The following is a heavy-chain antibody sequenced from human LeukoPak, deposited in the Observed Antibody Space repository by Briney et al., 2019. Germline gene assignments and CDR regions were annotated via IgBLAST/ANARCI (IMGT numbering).Heavy chain of an antibody. CDR2: ISWNGGSI. J-gene: IGHJ4*02. D-gene: IGHD1-26*01. Sequence: PGESLRLSCEASGFTFDGYAMRWVRQAPGKGLEWVSGISWNGGSIGYADSVRGRFTISRVNAKKSLYLQMNSLRAENTALYYCAKSGSGALGFDYCGQGTLVTVSS. CDR1: GFTFDGYA. V-gene: IGHV3-9*01. CDR3: AKSGSGALGFDY.